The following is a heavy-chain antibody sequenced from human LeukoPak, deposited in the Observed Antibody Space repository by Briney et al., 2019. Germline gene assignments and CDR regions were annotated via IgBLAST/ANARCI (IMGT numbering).Heavy chain of an antibody. CDR3: AREDYYDSSGYYEGDYMDV. J-gene: IGHJ6*03. Sequence: GGSLRLSCAASGFNFESYSMNWVCQAPGKGLEWVSSISFSGAYIYYAASVKGRFTISRDNAKNSLYLQMKTLRAEDTAVYYCAREDYYDSSGYYEGDYMDVWGKGTTVTISS. CDR1: GFNFESYS. D-gene: IGHD3-22*01. CDR2: ISFSGAYI. V-gene: IGHV3-21*01.